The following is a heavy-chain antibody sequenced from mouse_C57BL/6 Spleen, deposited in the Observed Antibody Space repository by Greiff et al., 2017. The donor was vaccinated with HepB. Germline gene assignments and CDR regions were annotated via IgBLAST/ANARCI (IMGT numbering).Heavy chain of an antibody. D-gene: IGHD3-2*02. CDR2: ISSGGDYI. CDR3: TRAQRQLRLFAY. Sequence: EVKLVESGEGLVKPGGSLKLSCAASGFTFSSYAMSWVRQTPEKRLEWVAYISSGGDYIYYADTVKGRSTISRDNARNTLYLQMSSLKSEDAAMYYYTRAQRQLRLFAYWGQGTLVTVSA. J-gene: IGHJ3*01. V-gene: IGHV5-9-1*02. CDR1: GFTFSSYA.